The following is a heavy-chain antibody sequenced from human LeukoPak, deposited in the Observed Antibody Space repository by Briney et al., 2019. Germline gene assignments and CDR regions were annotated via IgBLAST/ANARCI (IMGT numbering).Heavy chain of an antibody. V-gene: IGHV4-39*01. CDR1: GGSISSSSYY. J-gene: IGHJ4*02. CDR3: TRHQWWLAPRNFDY. CDR2: IYHSGST. Sequence: PSETLSLTCTVSGGSISSSSYYWGWIRQPPGKGLEWIGSIYHSGSTYYNPSLKSRVTISVDTSKNQFSLKLSSVTAADMAVYYCTRHQWWLAPRNFDYWGQGALVTVSS. D-gene: IGHD2-8*01.